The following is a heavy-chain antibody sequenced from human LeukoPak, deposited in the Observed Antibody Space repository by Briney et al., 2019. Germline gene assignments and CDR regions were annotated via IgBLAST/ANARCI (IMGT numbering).Heavy chain of an antibody. D-gene: IGHD3-22*01. CDR2: IKKDGSEK. CDR1: GFTFGDYA. V-gene: IGHV3-7*01. J-gene: IGHJ4*02. CDR3: ARDLYRIVVVPHYFDY. Sequence: PGGSLRLSCTASGFTFGDYAMSWVRQAPGKGLEWVANIKKDGSEKYYVDSVKGRFTISRDNAKNSLYLQMNSLRAEDTAVYYCARDLYRIVVVPHYFDYWGQGTLVTVSS.